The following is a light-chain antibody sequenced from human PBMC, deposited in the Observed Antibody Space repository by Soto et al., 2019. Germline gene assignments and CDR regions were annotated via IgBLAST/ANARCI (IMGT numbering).Light chain of an antibody. CDR2: EVN. CDR1: SSDVGGYNY. V-gene: IGLV2-8*01. Sequence: QSALTQPPSASGSPGQSVTISCTGTSSDVGGYNYVSWYQQHPGKAPKLMIYEVNKRPSGVPDRFSGSKSGNTASLTVSGLQADDEADYYCSSYGGSGNGGVFGGGTKLTVL. CDR3: SSYGGSGNGGV. J-gene: IGLJ3*02.